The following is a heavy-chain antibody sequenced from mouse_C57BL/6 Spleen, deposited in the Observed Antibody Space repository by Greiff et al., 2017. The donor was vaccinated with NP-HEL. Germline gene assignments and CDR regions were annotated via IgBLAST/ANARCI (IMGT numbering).Heavy chain of an antibody. Sequence: VQLQQPGAELVRPGTSVKLSCKASGYTFTSYWMHWVKQRPGQGLEWIGVIDPSDSYTNYNQKFKGKATLTVDTSSSTAYMQLSSLTSEDSAVYYCARQGTVVATRYFDVWGTGTTVTVSS. CDR2: IDPSDSYT. CDR1: GYTFTSYW. V-gene: IGHV1-59*01. CDR3: ARQGTVVATRYFDV. D-gene: IGHD1-1*01. J-gene: IGHJ1*03.